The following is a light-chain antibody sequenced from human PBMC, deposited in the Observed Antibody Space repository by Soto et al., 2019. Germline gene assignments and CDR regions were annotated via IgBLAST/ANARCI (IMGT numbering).Light chain of an antibody. CDR2: QDS. CDR1: KLGDKY. Sequence: YELTQPPSVSVSPGQTASITCSGDKLGDKYACWYQQKPGQSPVLVIYQDSKRPSGIPERFSGSNSGNTATLTISGTQAMDEADYYCQAWDNSLVFGGGTKLTVL. J-gene: IGLJ2*01. V-gene: IGLV3-1*01. CDR3: QAWDNSLV.